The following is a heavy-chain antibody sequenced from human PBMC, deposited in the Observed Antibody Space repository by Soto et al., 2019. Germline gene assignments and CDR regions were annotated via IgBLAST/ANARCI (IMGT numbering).Heavy chain of an antibody. Sequence: QVQLQESGPGLVKPSGTLSLTCVVSGGSISSGDWCWSWVGQSPGKGLEWIGEIYYSGSTTYNPSLKCRVTISADKAENQFSLRLSSVTAADTAVYYCERRGSDSIVVSLGYWGQGSL. J-gene: IGHJ4*02. CDR1: GGSISSGDW. V-gene: IGHV4-4*02. D-gene: IGHD2-21*02. CDR3: ERRGSDSIVVSLGY. CDR2: IYYSGST.